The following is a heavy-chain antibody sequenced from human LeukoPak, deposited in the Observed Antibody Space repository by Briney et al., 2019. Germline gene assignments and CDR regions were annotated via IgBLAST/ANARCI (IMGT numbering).Heavy chain of an antibody. CDR2: ISGNGGST. V-gene: IGHV3-23*01. D-gene: IGHD1-26*01. Sequence: PGGSLRLSCAASGFTFSSYAMNWVRQAPGKGLEWVSAISGNGGSTYYADSVKGRFTISRDNSKNTLYLQMNSLRAEDTAVYYCAKALKVGATSGGPDDYWGQGTLVTVSS. CDR1: GFTFSSYA. J-gene: IGHJ4*02. CDR3: AKALKVGATSGGPDDY.